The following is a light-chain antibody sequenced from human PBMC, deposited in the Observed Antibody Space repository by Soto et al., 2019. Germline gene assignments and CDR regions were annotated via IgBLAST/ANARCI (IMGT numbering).Light chain of an antibody. J-gene: IGKJ4*01. CDR2: DAS. V-gene: IGKV3-11*01. Sequence: EIVLTQSPATLSLSPGERATLSCRASQSVSSYLAWYQQKPGQAPRLLIYDASNRATGIPARFSDSGSGTDFALTISSLEPEDSAVYYCQQRSNWTPLTFGGGTKVEIK. CDR1: QSVSSY. CDR3: QQRSNWTPLT.